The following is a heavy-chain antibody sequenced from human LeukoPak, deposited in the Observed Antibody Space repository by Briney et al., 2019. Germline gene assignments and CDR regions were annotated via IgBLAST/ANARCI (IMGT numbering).Heavy chain of an antibody. V-gene: IGHV4-38-2*02. Sequence: SETLSLTCTVSGYSISSGYYWGWIRQPPGKWLEWIGSIYHSGSTYYNPSLKSRVTISVDTSKNQFSLKLSSVTAADTAVYYCARYSGSYYDYWGQGTLVTVSS. CDR1: GYSISSGYY. J-gene: IGHJ4*02. CDR2: IYHSGST. D-gene: IGHD1-26*01. CDR3: ARYSGSYYDY.